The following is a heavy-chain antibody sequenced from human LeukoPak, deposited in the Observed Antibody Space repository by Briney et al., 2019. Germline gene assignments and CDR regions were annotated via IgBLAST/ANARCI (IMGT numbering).Heavy chain of an antibody. CDR2: ISISSSYT. D-gene: IGHD4-17*01. CDR1: ALTFIVYY. CDR3: ARDRWYGDYSGKYYFDY. J-gene: IGHJ4*02. Sequence: GRSLTPSRAPSALTFIVYYMSWIGKPQGKGLEWVSYISISSSYTNYPHSVKGRVTISRDNAKNSLYLQMNCLSAEDTAVYYCARDRWYGDYSGKYYFDYWGQGTLVTVSS. V-gene: IGHV3-11*06.